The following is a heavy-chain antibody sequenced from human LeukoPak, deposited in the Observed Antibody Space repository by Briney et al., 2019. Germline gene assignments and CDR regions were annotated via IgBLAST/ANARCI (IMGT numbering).Heavy chain of an antibody. V-gene: IGHV4-39*07. CDR3: ARDLDKTRSGWKRTAFDI. Sequence: PSQTLSLTCTVSGGSISSGSYYWGWIRQPPGKGLEWIGSIYYSGSTYYNASLKSRVSISVDTSKNQFSLKLRSETAADTAVYYCARDLDKTRSGWKRTAFDIWGQGTMVTVSS. J-gene: IGHJ3*02. D-gene: IGHD6-19*01. CDR2: IYYSGST. CDR1: GGSISSGSYY.